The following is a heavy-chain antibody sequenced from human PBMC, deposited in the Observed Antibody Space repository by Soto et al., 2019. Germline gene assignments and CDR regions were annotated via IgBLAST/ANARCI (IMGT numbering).Heavy chain of an antibody. CDR3: AKEEGHVLLWFGEFKTLDY. J-gene: IGHJ4*02. V-gene: IGHV3-30*18. CDR2: ISYDGSNK. CDR1: GISSSSYV. Sequence: GAALRLSCAASGISSSSYVMHWVRQAPGKGQERGTDISYDGSNKYYADSVKGRFTICRDNSKNTRYLQRNSLRAEGTAVYYCAKEEGHVLLWFGEFKTLDYWGQGTLVTFSS. D-gene: IGHD3-10*01.